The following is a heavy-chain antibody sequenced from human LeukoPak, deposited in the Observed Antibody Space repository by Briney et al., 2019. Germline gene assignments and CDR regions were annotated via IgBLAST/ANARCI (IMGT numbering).Heavy chain of an antibody. CDR2: INHSGST. V-gene: IGHV4-39*07. CDR1: GGSISSSSYY. CDR3: ARGVYFDWLLETHFDY. Sequence: SETLSLTCTVSGGSISSSSYYWSWIRQPPGKGLEWIGEINHSGSTNYNPSLKSRVTISVDTSKNQFSLKLSSVTAADTAVYYCARGVYFDWLLETHFDYWGQGTLVTVSS. D-gene: IGHD3-9*01. J-gene: IGHJ4*02.